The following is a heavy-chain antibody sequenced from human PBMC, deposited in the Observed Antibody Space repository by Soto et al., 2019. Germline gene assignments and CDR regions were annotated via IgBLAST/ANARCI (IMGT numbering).Heavy chain of an antibody. CDR3: ARFGLTMVRGVILHPGMDV. CDR2: INHSGST. V-gene: IGHV4-34*01. Sequence: SETLSLTCAVYGGSFSGYYWSWIRQPPGKGLEWIGEINHSGSTNYNPSLKSRVTISVDTSKNQFSLKLSSVTAADTAVYYCARFGLTMVRGVILHPGMDVWGQGTTVTVSS. D-gene: IGHD3-10*01. CDR1: GGSFSGYY. J-gene: IGHJ6*02.